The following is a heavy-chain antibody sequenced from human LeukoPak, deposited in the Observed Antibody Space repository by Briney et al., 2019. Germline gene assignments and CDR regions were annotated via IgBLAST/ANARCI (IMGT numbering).Heavy chain of an antibody. V-gene: IGHV2-70*11. D-gene: IGHD5-18*01. CDR1: GFSLSTSGMC. CDR3: ARYVDTAMVVDY. CDR2: IDWDDDK. J-gene: IGHJ4*02. Sequence: TLSLTCTVSGFSLSTSGMCVSRIRQPPGKALEWLARIDWDDDKYYSTSLKTRLTISKDTSKNQVVLTMTNMDPVDTATYYCARYVDTAMVVDYWGQGTLVTVSS.